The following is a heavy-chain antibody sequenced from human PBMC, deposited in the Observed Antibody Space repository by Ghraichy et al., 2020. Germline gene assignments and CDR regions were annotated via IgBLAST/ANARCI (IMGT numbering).Heavy chain of an antibody. V-gene: IGHV4-59*02. Sequence: SETLSLTCTVSGGSVSSYYWSWIRQPPGKGLEWIGYIYFSGGTNYNPSLKSRVTISTDTSKNQLSLELTSVTAADTATYFCSRDRTGYSYDHFDYWGRGILVTVSS. D-gene: IGHD5-18*01. CDR2: IYFSGGT. J-gene: IGHJ4*02. CDR3: SRDRTGYSYDHFDY. CDR1: GGSVSSYY.